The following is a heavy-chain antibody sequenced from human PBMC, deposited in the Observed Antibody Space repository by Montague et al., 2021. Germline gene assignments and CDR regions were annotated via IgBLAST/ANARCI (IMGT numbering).Heavy chain of an antibody. Sequence: ETLSLTCTVSGGSISSNSYWWAWIRQPPGKGLEYVGTTFNTGSSYYSPSLKSRVTISVDTSKNPFSLRLSALTAAATAVYYCASSLYCIGGSCYSGFDPWGQGTMVTVSS. V-gene: IGHV4-39*01. J-gene: IGHJ5*02. CDR1: GGSISSNSYW. CDR3: ASSLYCIGGSCYSGFDP. CDR2: TFNTGSS. D-gene: IGHD2-15*01.